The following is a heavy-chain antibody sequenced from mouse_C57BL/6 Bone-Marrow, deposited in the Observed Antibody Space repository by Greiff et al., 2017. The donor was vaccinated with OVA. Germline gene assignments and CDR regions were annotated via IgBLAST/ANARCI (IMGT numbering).Heavy chain of an antibody. J-gene: IGHJ1*03. Sequence: EVQGVESGGGLVKPGGSLKLSCAPSGFTFSSYAMSWVRQTPEKRLEWVATISDGGSYTYYPDNVKGRFTISRDNAKNNLYLQMSHLKSEDTAMYYCARDRYGSSHWYFDVWGTGTTVTVSS. CDR1: GFTFSSYA. CDR3: ARDRYGSSHWYFDV. V-gene: IGHV5-4*01. D-gene: IGHD1-1*01. CDR2: ISDGGSYT.